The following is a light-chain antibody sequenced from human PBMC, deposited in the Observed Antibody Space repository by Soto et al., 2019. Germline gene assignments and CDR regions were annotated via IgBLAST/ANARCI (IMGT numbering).Light chain of an antibody. CDR1: SSDVGSYNL. J-gene: IGLJ2*01. CDR3: CSYAGSSTLV. V-gene: IGLV2-23*02. CDR2: EVS. Sequence: QSVLTQPASVSGSPGQWITISCTGTSSDVGSYNLVSWYQPHPGKAPKLMIYEVSKRPSGVSNRFSGSKSGNTASLTISGIQAEDEADYYCCSYAGSSTLVFGGGTKLTVL.